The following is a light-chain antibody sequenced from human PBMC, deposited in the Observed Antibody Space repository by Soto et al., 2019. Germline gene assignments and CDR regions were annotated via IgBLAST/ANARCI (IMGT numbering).Light chain of an antibody. Sequence: DIVLPQSPGTLSLSPGGRATLSCRASQSVRSSYLAWYQQRPGQAPRLLIFGASFRATGIPDRFSGSGSGTDFTLTISRLEPEDFAVYYCQHYGSPLTFGGGTKVDIK. J-gene: IGKJ4*01. CDR3: QHYGSPLT. CDR1: QSVRSSY. V-gene: IGKV3-20*01. CDR2: GAS.